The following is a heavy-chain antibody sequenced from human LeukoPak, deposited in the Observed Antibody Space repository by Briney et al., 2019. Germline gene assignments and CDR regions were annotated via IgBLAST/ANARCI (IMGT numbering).Heavy chain of an antibody. CDR3: ARDYWNNPPNNWFDP. V-gene: IGHV1-2*02. Sequence: ASVKVSCKASGYTFTGYYMHWVRQAPGQGLEWMGWINPNSGGTNYAQKFQGRVTMTRDTSISTAYMELSRLRSDDTAVYYCARDYWNNPPNNWFDPWGQGTLVTVSS. D-gene: IGHD1/OR15-1a*01. CDR2: INPNSGGT. CDR1: GYTFTGYY. J-gene: IGHJ5*02.